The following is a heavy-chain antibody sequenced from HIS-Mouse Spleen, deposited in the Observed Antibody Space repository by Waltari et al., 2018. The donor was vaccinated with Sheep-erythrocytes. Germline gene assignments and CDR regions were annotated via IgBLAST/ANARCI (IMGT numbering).Heavy chain of an antibody. J-gene: IGHJ2*01. V-gene: IGHV3-48*02. CDR1: GVTFSSDS. Sequence: EVQLVESGGGMVQPVWSLALSCAASGVTFSSDSMNWVRQAPGTGLESVSYIISSSSTIYYADSVKGRFTISRDNATNSLYLQMNSMRDEDTDVYYCAIDYGDWYFDLWGRGTLVTVSS. CDR3: AIDYGDWYFDL. D-gene: IGHD3-10*01. CDR2: IISSSSTI.